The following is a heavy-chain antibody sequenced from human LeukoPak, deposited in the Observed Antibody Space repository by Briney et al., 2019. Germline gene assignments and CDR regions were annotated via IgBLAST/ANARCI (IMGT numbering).Heavy chain of an antibody. CDR2: IFYTGFT. CDR3: ARGRAFGYSYGSIDY. D-gene: IGHD5-18*01. Sequence: SETLSLTCTVSDGSISDSYWSWIRQSPGKGLEWIGYIFYTGFTHYNPSLESRVTISVDTSKKQFSLRLNSVTAADTAVYYCARGRAFGYSYGSIDYWGQGTLVTVSS. CDR1: DGSISDSY. J-gene: IGHJ4*02. V-gene: IGHV4-59*01.